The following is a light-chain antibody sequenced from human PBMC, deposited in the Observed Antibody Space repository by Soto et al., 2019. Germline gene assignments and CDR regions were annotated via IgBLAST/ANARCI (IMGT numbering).Light chain of an antibody. V-gene: IGKV3-11*01. J-gene: IGKJ4*01. Sequence: EIVLTQSPATLSLSPGERATLSCRASQSVSSYLAWYQQKPGQAPRLLIYDASNRATGIPARFSGSGSGTDFTLTISSLGPDDFAVYYCQQRSNCPSTFGGGTKVQIK. CDR3: QQRSNCPST. CDR2: DAS. CDR1: QSVSSY.